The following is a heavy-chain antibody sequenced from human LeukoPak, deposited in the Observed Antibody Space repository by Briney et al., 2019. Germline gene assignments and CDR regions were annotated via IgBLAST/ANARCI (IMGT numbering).Heavy chain of an antibody. CDR2: ISSNGGST. D-gene: IGHD7-27*01. J-gene: IGHJ3*02. CDR3: ARDSPYWGASDI. CDR1: GFTFSSYA. V-gene: IGHV3-64*01. Sequence: PTGGSLRLSCAASGFTFSSYAMHWVRQAPGKGLEYVSAISSNGGSTYYANSVKGRFTISRDNSKNTLYLQMGSLRAEDMAVYYCARDSPYWGASDIWGQGTMVTVSS.